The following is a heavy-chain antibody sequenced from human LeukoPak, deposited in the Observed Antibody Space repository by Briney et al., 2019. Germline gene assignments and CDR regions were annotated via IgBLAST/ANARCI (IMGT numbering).Heavy chain of an antibody. V-gene: IGHV1-2*02. CDR3: ATPYQSLMVYALGAFDI. J-gene: IGHJ3*02. CDR1: GYTFTGYY. CDR2: INPNSGGT. D-gene: IGHD2-8*01. Sequence: ASVKVSCKASGYTFTGYYMHWVRQAPGQGLEWMGWINPNSGGTNYALKFQGRVTMTRDTSISTAYMELSRLRSDDTAVYYCATPYQSLMVYALGAFDIWGQGTMVTVSS.